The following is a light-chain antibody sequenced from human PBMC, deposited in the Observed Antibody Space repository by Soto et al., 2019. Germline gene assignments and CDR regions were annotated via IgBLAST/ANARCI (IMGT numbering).Light chain of an antibody. CDR2: EVN. Sequence: QSALTQPASVSGSPGQSITVPCTGTSSDVGGYDYVSWYQQHPGKAPKLIIFEVNNRPSGVSNRFSGSKSGNTASLTISELQAEDEADYYCSSYTSTNAPYVFGTGTKVTVL. CDR3: SSYTSTNAPYV. V-gene: IGLV2-14*01. J-gene: IGLJ1*01. CDR1: SSDVGGYDY.